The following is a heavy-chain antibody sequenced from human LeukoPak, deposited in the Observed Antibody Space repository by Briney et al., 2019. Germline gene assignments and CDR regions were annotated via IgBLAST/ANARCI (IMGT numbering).Heavy chain of an antibody. V-gene: IGHV4-39*01. J-gene: IGHJ4*02. CDR1: GGSISSSSYY. D-gene: IGHD3-22*01. CDR2: IYYSVST. Sequence: PSETLSLTCTVSGGSISSSSYYWGWIRQPPGKGLEWIASIYYSVSTYDNPSLKSRVTISVDTSMNQFSLKLNSVTAADTAVYYCARFKGDGSSYYYDYWGQGTLVTVSS. CDR3: ARFKGDGSSYYYDY.